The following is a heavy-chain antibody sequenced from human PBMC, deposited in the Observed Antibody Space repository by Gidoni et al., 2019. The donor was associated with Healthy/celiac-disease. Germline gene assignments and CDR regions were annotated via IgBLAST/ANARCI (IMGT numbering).Heavy chain of an antibody. CDR2: IYYSGST. D-gene: IGHD4-17*01. CDR1: GGSISSYY. V-gene: IGHV4-59*01. Sequence: QVQLQESGPGLVKPSETLSLTCTVSGGSISSYYWSWIRQPPGKGLEWIGYIYYSGSTNYNPSLKSRVTISVDTSKNQFSLKLSSVTAADTAVYYCARDRDYGDYDYYGMDVWGQGTTVTVSS. CDR3: ARDRDYGDYDYYGMDV. J-gene: IGHJ6*02.